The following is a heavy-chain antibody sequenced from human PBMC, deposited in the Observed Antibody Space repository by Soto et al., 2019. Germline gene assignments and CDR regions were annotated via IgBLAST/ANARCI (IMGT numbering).Heavy chain of an antibody. CDR2: ISYSGST. D-gene: IGHD2-2*01. J-gene: IGHJ5*02. Sequence: QVLLQESGPGLVTPSETLSLTCTVSGASVTSDGYSWSWIRQHPGKGLEWLGYISYSGSTDYNPSLRSRISMSFDTSRNHFSLKLSSVTAADTAVYYCARDRCSTTSWEGCWFDPWGQGTLLTVSS. V-gene: IGHV4-31*03. CDR3: ARDRCSTTSWEGCWFDP. CDR1: GASVTSDGYS.